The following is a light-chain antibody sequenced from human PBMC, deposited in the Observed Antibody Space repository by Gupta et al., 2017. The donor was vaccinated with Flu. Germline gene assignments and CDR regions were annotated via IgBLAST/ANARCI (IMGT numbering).Light chain of an antibody. V-gene: IGLV1-40*01. Sequence: QSVLTQPPSVSGAPGQRVTISCTGSNSNIGAGYDVHWYHQLPGTPPKLLIYGDSNRPSGVPDRFSGSKSGTSASLAITGLQAEDEADYYCQSYDSSLSGYWVFGGGTKLTVL. J-gene: IGLJ3*02. CDR1: NSNIGAGYD. CDR2: GDS. CDR3: QSYDSSLSGYWV.